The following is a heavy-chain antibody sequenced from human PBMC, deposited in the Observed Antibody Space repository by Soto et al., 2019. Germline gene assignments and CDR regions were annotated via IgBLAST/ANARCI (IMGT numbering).Heavy chain of an antibody. D-gene: IGHD3-22*01. CDR3: AHTTIGIRYKGYYAFDI. V-gene: IGHV2-5*02. Sequence: QITLKESGPTLVKPTQTLTLTCTFSGFSLSTSGVGVGWIRQPPGKALEWLALIYWDDDKRYSPSLKSRLTITTDTSKNLVVLTMTNTNRVDTTTYFCAHTTIGIRYKGYYAFDIWGQGTMVTVSS. J-gene: IGHJ3*02. CDR1: GFSLSTSGVG. CDR2: IYWDDDK.